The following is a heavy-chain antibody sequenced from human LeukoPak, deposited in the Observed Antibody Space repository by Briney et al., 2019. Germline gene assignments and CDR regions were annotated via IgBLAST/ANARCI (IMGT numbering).Heavy chain of an antibody. CDR3: ARVVGIAAAGTVDY. Sequence: ASVKVSCKASGYTFTRYGISWVRQAPGQGLEWMGWINTNTGNPTYAQGFTGRFVFSLDTSVSTAYLQISSLKAEDTAVYYCARVVGIAAAGTVDYWGQGTLVTVSS. CDR1: GYTFTRYG. CDR2: INTNTGNP. V-gene: IGHV7-4-1*02. J-gene: IGHJ4*02. D-gene: IGHD6-13*01.